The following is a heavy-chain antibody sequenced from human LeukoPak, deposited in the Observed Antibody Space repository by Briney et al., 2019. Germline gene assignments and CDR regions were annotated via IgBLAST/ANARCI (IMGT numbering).Heavy chain of an antibody. V-gene: IGHV1-8*02. CDR1: GYIFTSYG. Sequence: ASVKVSCKASGYIFTSYGISWVRQAPGQGLEWMGWMNPNSGNTGYAQKFQGRVTMTRNTSISTAYMELSSLRSEDTAVYYCARVITNGDYYYYMDVWGKGTTVTVFS. CDR3: ARVITNGDYYYYMDV. D-gene: IGHD3-16*01. J-gene: IGHJ6*03. CDR2: MNPNSGNT.